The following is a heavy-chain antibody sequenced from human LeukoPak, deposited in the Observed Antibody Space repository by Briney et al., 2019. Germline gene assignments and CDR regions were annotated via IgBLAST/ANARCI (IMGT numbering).Heavy chain of an antibody. Sequence: GSLRLSCAASGFTFSSYAMSWVRPAPGEGLEWVSAISGSGGSTYYADSVKGRFTISRDNSKNTLYLQMNSLRAKDTAVYYCAKDHIAVAGTVGYWGQGTLVTVSS. V-gene: IGHV3-23*01. CDR2: ISGSGGST. J-gene: IGHJ4*02. CDR1: GFTFSSYA. CDR3: AKDHIAVAGTVGY. D-gene: IGHD6-19*01.